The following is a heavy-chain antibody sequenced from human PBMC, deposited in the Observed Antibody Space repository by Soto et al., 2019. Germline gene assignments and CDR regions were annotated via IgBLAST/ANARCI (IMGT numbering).Heavy chain of an antibody. Sequence: GGSLRLSCAVSGFICSSYDMSWVRQAPGKGLEWVSTILVGGSTHYEDAVKGRFTISRDTSKNTVYLQMNSLTAGDTAMYYCAKATATSGGAFEIYGQGTVVTVSS. CDR1: GFICSSYD. J-gene: IGHJ3*02. V-gene: IGHV3-23*01. CDR2: ILVGGST. CDR3: AKATATSGGAFEI. D-gene: IGHD1-1*01.